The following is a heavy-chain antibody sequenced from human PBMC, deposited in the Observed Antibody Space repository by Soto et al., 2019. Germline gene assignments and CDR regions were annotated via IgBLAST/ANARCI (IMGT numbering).Heavy chain of an antibody. CDR1: GGSISSYY. CDR2: IYYSGST. V-gene: IGHV4-59*01. CDR3: ARSIYYGGNWFDP. Sequence: SETLSLTCTVSGGSISSYYWSWIRQPPGKGLEWIGYIYYSGSTNYNPSLKSRVTISVDTSKNQFSLKLSSLTAADTAVYYCARSIYYGGNWFDPWGQGTLVTVSS. D-gene: IGHD2-21*01. J-gene: IGHJ5*02.